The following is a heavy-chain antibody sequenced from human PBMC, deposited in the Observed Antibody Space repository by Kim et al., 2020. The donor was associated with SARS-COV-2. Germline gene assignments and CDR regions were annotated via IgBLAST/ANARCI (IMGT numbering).Heavy chain of an antibody. CDR3: ARSKRSRGEFDY. D-gene: IGHD3-16*01. Sequence: YAPKSQGRVPITADKSTSTAYMELSSLRSEETAVYYCARSKRSRGEFDYWGQGTLVTVSS. V-gene: IGHV1-69*02. J-gene: IGHJ4*02.